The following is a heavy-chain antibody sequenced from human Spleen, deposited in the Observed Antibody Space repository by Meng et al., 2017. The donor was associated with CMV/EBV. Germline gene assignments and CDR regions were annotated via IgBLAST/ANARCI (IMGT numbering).Heavy chain of an antibody. CDR3: ARSHYYDSSGYQFDY. V-gene: IGHV4-61*01. CDR2: IHNSGST. D-gene: IGHD3-22*01. CDR1: VSSDFHY. J-gene: IGHJ4*02. Sequence: VSSDFHYWSWIRQTPGKGLEWIAYIHNSGSTSYNPSLKSRVTISLDTSKNQFSLKLSSVTAADTAVYYCARSHYYDSSGYQFDYWGQGTLVTVSS.